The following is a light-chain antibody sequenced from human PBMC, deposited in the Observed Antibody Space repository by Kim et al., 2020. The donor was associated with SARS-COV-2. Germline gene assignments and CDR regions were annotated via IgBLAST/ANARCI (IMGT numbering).Light chain of an antibody. Sequence: GQSFTLSCTGISSDVGGYNHVSWYQQHPGKVPKIMIYEVSKRPSGVPDRFSGSKSGNTASLTVSGLQADDEADYYCSSYAGRNNLIFGGGTKLTVL. J-gene: IGLJ2*01. CDR2: EVS. V-gene: IGLV2-8*01. CDR1: SSDVGGYNH. CDR3: SSYAGRNNLI.